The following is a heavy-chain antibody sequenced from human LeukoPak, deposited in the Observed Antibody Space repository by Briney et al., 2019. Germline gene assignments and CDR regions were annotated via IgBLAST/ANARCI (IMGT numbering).Heavy chain of an antibody. D-gene: IGHD1-26*01. J-gene: IGHJ4*02. CDR3: ARHGLSIVGATTAHFDY. Sequence: SETLSLTCSVSGYSISSGYYWGWIRPAPGKGLEWIGNLYHSGSTYYNPSLKSRVSISVDTSKNQFSLNLSSVTAADTAVYYCARHGLSIVGATTAHFDYWGQGTLVTVSS. V-gene: IGHV4-38-2*02. CDR2: LYHSGST. CDR1: GYSISSGYY.